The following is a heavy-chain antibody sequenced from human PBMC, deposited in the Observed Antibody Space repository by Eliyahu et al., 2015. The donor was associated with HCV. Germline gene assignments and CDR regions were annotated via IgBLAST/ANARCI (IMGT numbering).Heavy chain of an antibody. CDR1: GFTFSSYG. Sequence: CAASGFTFSSYGMHWVRQAPGKGLEWVAXIWYDGSNKYYADSVKGRFTISRDNSKNTLYLQMNILRAEDTAGYYCARDRRPAYDSSGYYGDFDYWGQGTLVTVSS. CDR3: ARDRRPAYDSSGYYGDFDY. J-gene: IGHJ4*02. CDR2: IWYDGSNK. V-gene: IGHV3-33*01. D-gene: IGHD3-22*01.